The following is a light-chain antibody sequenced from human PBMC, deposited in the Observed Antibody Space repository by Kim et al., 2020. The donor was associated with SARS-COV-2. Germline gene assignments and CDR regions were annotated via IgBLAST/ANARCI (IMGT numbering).Light chain of an antibody. V-gene: IGKV4-1*01. CDR3: QHYYSTPRT. J-gene: IGKJ1*01. Sequence: ATINCKSSQSVLYSSNNKNYLALYQQKPGQPPKLLIYWASTRESGVPDRFSGSGSGTDFTLTISSLQAEDVAVYYCQHYYSTPRTFGQGTKVDIK. CDR1: QSVLYSSNNKNY. CDR2: WAS.